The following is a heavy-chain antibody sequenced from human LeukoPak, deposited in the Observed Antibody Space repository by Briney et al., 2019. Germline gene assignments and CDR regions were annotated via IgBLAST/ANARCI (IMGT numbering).Heavy chain of an antibody. Sequence: GGSLRLSCAASGFTVSSNYMSWVRQAPGKGLEWVSVIYSGGSTYYADSVKGRFTISRDNSKNTVFLQMSSLRAEDTALYYCARKSASGNYPLDYWGQGTLVTVSS. CDR1: GFTVSSNY. J-gene: IGHJ4*02. CDR3: ARKSASGNYPLDY. CDR2: IYSGGST. D-gene: IGHD3-10*01. V-gene: IGHV3-53*01.